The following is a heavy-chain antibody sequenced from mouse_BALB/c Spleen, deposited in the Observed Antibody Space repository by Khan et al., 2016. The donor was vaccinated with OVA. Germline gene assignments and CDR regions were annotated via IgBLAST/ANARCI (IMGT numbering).Heavy chain of an antibody. V-gene: IGHV3-2*02. J-gene: IGHJ3*01. D-gene: IGHD4-1*01. Sequence: EVQLQESGPGLVKPSQSLSLTCTVTGYSISSDYAWNWIRQFPGNKLEWMGYIGYSGSTSYNPSLKSRISITRDTSKNQFFLWLNSVTNENAATHYWSRLGPGFAYWGPGTLVTVSA. CDR1: GYSISSDYA. CDR2: IGYSGST. CDR3: SRLGPGFAY.